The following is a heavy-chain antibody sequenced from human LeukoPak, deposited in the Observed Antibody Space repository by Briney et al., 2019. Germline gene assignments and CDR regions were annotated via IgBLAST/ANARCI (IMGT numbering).Heavy chain of an antibody. Sequence: HPGGSLRLSCAASGFTFSSYAMSWVRQAPGKGLEWVSAISGSGGSTYYADSVKGRFTISRDNSKNTLYPQMNSLRAEDTAVYYCAKDRSSSWYYGWFDPWGQGTLVTVSS. CDR3: AKDRSSSWYYGWFDP. J-gene: IGHJ5*02. CDR2: ISGSGGST. D-gene: IGHD6-13*01. CDR1: GFTFSSYA. V-gene: IGHV3-23*01.